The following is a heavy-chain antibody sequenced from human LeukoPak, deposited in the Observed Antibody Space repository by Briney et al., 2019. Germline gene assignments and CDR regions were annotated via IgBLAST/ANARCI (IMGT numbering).Heavy chain of an antibody. J-gene: IGHJ4*02. CDR2: ISASTTLK. CDR1: GFTFSSYN. D-gene: IGHD2-15*01. Sequence: GGSLRLSCAASGFTFSSYNMNWVRRAPGKGLEWVSYISASTTLKYYADSVKGRVTISRDNAENPLYLQMNSLRAEDTAVYYCGVDGGYWGQGTLVTVSS. V-gene: IGHV3-21*05. CDR3: GVDGGY.